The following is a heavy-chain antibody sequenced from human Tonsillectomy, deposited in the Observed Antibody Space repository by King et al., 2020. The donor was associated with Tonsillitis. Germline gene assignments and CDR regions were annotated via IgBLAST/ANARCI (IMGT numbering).Heavy chain of an antibody. J-gene: IGHJ2*01. D-gene: IGHD3-22*01. CDR2: ISYDGSNK. Sequence: VQLVESGGGVVQPGKSLRLSCTASGFTFSSYGMHWVRQAPGKGLEWVAVISYDGSNKYYADSVKGRFTISRDNSKNTLYLRMNSLRAEDTAVYYCAKCPTNFYDSSGYWFGNWYFDLWGRGPLVTVSS. CDR1: GFTFSSYG. CDR3: AKCPTNFYDSSGYWFGNWYFDL. V-gene: IGHV3-30*18.